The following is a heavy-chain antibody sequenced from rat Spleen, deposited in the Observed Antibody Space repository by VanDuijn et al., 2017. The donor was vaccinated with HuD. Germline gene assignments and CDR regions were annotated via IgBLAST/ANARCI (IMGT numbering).Heavy chain of an antibody. D-gene: IGHD1-11*01. CDR1: GFSLISYT. V-gene: IGHV2-6*01. CDR3: ASHTTEGAPFDY. CDR2: MSSGKST. Sequence: QVQLKESGPGLVQPSQTLSLTCTVSGFSLISYTVSWVRQSPGKGLEWIAAMSSGKSTYYNSALKSRLSISGDTSKSQVFLKVNSLQTEDTAMYFCASHTTEGAPFDYWGQGVMVTVSS. J-gene: IGHJ2*01.